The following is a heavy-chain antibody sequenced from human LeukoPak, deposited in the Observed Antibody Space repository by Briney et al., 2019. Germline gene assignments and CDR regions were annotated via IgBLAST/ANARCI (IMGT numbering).Heavy chain of an antibody. CDR3: AGSTIFGVIIRDS. Sequence: PSETLSLTCAVYGGSFSGYYWSWIRQPPGKGLEWIGEINHSGSTYYNPSLKSRVTISLDRPKNHFSLKLTSVTAADTAVYYCAGSTIFGVIIRDSWGQGTLVTVSS. J-gene: IGHJ4*02. V-gene: IGHV4-34*01. D-gene: IGHD3-3*01. CDR2: INHSGST. CDR1: GGSFSGYY.